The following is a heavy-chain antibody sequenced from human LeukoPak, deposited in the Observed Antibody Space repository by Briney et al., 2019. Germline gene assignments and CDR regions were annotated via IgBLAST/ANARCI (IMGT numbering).Heavy chain of an antibody. J-gene: IGHJ4*02. D-gene: IGHD6-19*01. Sequence: PSETLSLTCAVSGGSISSGGYSWSWIRQPPGKGLEWIGYIYHSGSTYYNPSLKSRVTISVDRSKNRFSLKLSSVTAADTAVYYCARHVLAVAGLFFDYWGQGTLVTVSS. CDR1: GGSISSGGYS. CDR3: ARHVLAVAGLFFDY. V-gene: IGHV4-30-2*01. CDR2: IYHSGST.